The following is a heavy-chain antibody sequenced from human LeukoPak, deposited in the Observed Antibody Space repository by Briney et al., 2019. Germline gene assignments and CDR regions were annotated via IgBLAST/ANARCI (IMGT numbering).Heavy chain of an antibody. CDR2: ISNSNGNT. J-gene: IGHJ4*02. Sequence: PGGSLRLSCAASGFTFSSYEMNWVRQAPGKGLERVSTISNSNGNTYYAGSVKGRFTISRDNSMNTMYLQMNSLTAEDTPISYCAKATGTLGNWGQGTLVTVSS. V-gene: IGHV3-23*01. CDR1: GFTFSSYE. D-gene: IGHD2-8*02. CDR3: AKATGTLGN.